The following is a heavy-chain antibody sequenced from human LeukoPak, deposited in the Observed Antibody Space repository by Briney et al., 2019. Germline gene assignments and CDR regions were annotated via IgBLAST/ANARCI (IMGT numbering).Heavy chain of an antibody. CDR3: ARVDYYDSSGSTFDY. D-gene: IGHD3-22*01. J-gene: IGHJ4*02. Sequence: QPGGSLRLSCAASGFTFSSYAMHWVRQAPGKGLEWVAVISYDGSNKYYADSVKGRFTISRDNAKNSLYLQMNSLRAEDTAVYYCARVDYYDSSGSTFDYWGQGTLVTVSS. CDR1: GFTFSSYA. CDR2: ISYDGSNK. V-gene: IGHV3-30-3*01.